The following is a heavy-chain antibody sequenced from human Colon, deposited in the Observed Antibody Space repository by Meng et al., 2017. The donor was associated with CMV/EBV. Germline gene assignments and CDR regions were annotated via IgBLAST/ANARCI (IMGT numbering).Heavy chain of an antibody. CDR1: GFIFTSYT. J-gene: IGHJ1*01. CDR3: VRHLEAGRNGYAEPF. V-gene: IGHV3-21*01. Sequence: GGSLRLSCAASGFIFTSYTMNWVRQAPGKGLEWVSFISTTSRDIYYADSVKGRFTLSRDNAKNSLYLQMNSLRAEDTAVYYCVRHLEAGRNGYAEPFWGQGTLVTVSS. D-gene: IGHD5-18*01. CDR2: ISTTSRDI.